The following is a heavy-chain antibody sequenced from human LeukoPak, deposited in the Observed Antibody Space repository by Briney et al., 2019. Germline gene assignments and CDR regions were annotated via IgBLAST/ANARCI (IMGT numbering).Heavy chain of an antibody. D-gene: IGHD5-18*01. V-gene: IGHV3-33*08. J-gene: IGHJ4*02. CDR3: ARGHVRGYSYGFGY. CDR2: IWYDGSNK. Sequence: GGSLRLSCTASGFMFRRYGMHWVRQVPGKGLEWVAVIWYDGSNKYYTDSVKGRFTISRDNSNNTLYLQMNSLRVEDTAVYYCARGHVRGYSYGFGYWGQGSLVTVSS. CDR1: GFMFRRYG.